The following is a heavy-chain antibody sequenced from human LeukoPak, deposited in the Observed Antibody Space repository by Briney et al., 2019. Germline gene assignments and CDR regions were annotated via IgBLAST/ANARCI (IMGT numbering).Heavy chain of an antibody. D-gene: IGHD3-22*01. Sequence: SETLSLTCAVYGGSFSGYYWSWIRQPPGKGLEWIGEINHSGSTNYNPSLKSRVTISVDTSKNQFSLKLSSVTAADTAVYYCARQGITMIVGKLWGQGTLVTVSS. CDR1: GGSFSGYY. CDR3: ARQGITMIVGKL. CDR2: INHSGST. V-gene: IGHV4-34*01. J-gene: IGHJ4*02.